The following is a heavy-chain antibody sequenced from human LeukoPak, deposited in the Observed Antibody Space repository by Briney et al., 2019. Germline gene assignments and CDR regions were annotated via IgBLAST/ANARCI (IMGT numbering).Heavy chain of an antibody. CDR2: ISYDGSNK. Sequence: QTGGSLRLSCAASGFTFSSYGMHWVRQAPGKGLEWVAVISYDGSNKYYADSVKGRFTISRDNAKNSLYLQMNSLRAEDTAVYYCARVLHKRNYDSSVYYGYWGQGTLVTVSS. CDR1: GFTFSSYG. D-gene: IGHD3-22*01. CDR3: ARVLHKRNYDSSVYYGY. J-gene: IGHJ4*02. V-gene: IGHV3-30*03.